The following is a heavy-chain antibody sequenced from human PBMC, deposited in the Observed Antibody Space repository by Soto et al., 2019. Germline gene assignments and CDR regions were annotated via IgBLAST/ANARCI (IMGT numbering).Heavy chain of an antibody. D-gene: IGHD6-19*01. CDR1: GYTFTSYA. V-gene: IGHV1-3*01. J-gene: IGHJ5*02. Sequence: ASVKVSCKASGYTFTSYAMHWVRQAPGQRLEWMGWINAGNGNTKYSQKFQGRVTITRDTSASTAYMELSSLRSEDTAVYYCARSSKAVAGNWFDPWGQGTLVTVSS. CDR2: INAGNGNT. CDR3: ARSSKAVAGNWFDP.